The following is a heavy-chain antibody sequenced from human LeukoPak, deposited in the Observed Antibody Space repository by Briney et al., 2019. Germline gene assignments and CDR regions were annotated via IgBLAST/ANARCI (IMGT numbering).Heavy chain of an antibody. CDR2: IYYSGST. Sequence: PSETLSLTCTASGGSISSGGYYWSWIRQHPGKGLEWIGYIYYSGSTYYNPSLKSRVTISVDTSKNQFSLKLSSVTAADTAVYYCARTGITMVRGVIMDYWGQGTLVTVSS. J-gene: IGHJ4*02. D-gene: IGHD3-10*01. V-gene: IGHV4-31*03. CDR3: ARTGITMVRGVIMDY. CDR1: GGSISSGGYY.